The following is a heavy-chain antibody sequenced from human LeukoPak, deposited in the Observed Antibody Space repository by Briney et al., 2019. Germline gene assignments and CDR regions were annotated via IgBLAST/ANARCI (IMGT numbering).Heavy chain of an antibody. J-gene: IGHJ4*02. Sequence: PSETLSLTCSVSGHSISSAYYWGWIRQPPGKGLEWIGSIYHSGNTYYNPSLKSRVTISVDTSKNQFSLRLSSVTAADTAVYYCARDLRGSYIPYFDYWGQGVLVTVPS. D-gene: IGHD1-26*01. CDR2: IYHSGNT. CDR3: ARDLRGSYIPYFDY. CDR1: GHSISSAYY. V-gene: IGHV4-38-2*02.